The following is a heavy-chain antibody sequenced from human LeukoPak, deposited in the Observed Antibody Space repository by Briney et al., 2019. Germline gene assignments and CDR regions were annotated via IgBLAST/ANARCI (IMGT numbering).Heavy chain of an antibody. CDR2: INHSGST. J-gene: IGHJ6*03. CDR3: ARGPSAYYMDV. V-gene: IGHV4-34*01. CDR1: GGSFSGYY. Sequence: PSETLSLTCAVYGGSFSGYYWSWIRQPPGKGLEWIGEINHSGSTNYNPSLKSRVTISVDTSKNQFSLKLSSVTAADTAVYYCARGPSAYYMDVWGKGPRSPSP.